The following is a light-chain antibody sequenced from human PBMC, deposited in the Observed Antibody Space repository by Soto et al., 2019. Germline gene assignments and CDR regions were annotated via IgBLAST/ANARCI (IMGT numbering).Light chain of an antibody. CDR1: GRDIGAYNY. CDR2: EVE. V-gene: IGLV2-14*01. CDR3: SSYTTSYFYV. Sequence: QSFLSAPGSVCGSPGQSVTISCTGSGRDIGAYNYVSWYQQHPGKAPKLIIYEVENRPSGVSNRFSASKSAFTASLTISGLQAEEEAHYYCSSYTTSYFYVFGPGTKVTVL. J-gene: IGLJ1*01.